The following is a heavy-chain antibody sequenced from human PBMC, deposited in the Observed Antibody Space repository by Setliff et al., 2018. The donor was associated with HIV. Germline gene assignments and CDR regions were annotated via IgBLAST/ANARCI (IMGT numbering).Heavy chain of an antibody. J-gene: IGHJ3*02. CDR2: ISSTGAA. CDR1: GDSINSHF. V-gene: IGHV4-59*11. Sequence: PSETLSLTCTVSGDSINSHFWTWIRQSPRKGLEWIGYISSTGAAWYNPSLKSRVTMSIDTSKIHFSLTLSSVSGADTALYFCARGGKRAFDIWGRGAMVTVSS. CDR3: ARGGKRAFDI.